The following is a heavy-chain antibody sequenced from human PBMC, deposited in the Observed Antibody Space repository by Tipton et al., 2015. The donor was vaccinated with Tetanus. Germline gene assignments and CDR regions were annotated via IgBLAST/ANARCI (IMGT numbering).Heavy chain of an antibody. Sequence: LRLSCAASGFYFPVYAVSWVRQVPGKGLEWVSSISGSGDRTYYSDSVEGRFTISRDNSANRLFLQMNSLKADDTAVYYCARAFCNYNCHGGYFDYWGQGTLVTFSS. CDR3: ARAFCNYNCHGGYFDY. D-gene: IGHD4-11*01. V-gene: IGHV3-23*01. CDR2: ISGSGDRT. CDR1: GFYFPVYA. J-gene: IGHJ4*02.